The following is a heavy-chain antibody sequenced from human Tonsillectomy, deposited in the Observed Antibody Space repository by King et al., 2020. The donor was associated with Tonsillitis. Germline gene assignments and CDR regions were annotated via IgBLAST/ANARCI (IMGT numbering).Heavy chain of an antibody. J-gene: IGHJ4*02. D-gene: IGHD5-18*01. CDR3: AKGQLSSDY. Sequence: VQLVESGGGVVRPGGSLRLSCAASGFSFSNYGMHWVRQAPGKGLEWVAFIRYDGSNENYADSVKGRFTISRDNSKNTLYLQMKSLRPEDTAMYYCAKGQLSSDYWGQGTLVTVSS. V-gene: IGHV3-30*02. CDR1: GFSFSNYG. CDR2: IRYDGSNE.